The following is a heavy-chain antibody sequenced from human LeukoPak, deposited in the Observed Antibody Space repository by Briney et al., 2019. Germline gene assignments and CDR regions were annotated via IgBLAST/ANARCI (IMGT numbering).Heavy chain of an antibody. Sequence: PGGSLRLSCAASGFTFSSYWMHWVRQAPGKGLVWVSRINSDGSSTSYADSVKGRFTISRDNAKNTLYLQMNSLRAEDTAVYYCARGGYSSSWLLYWGQGTLVTVSS. CDR2: INSDGSST. CDR1: GFTFSSYW. V-gene: IGHV3-74*01. J-gene: IGHJ4*02. D-gene: IGHD6-13*01. CDR3: ARGGYSSSWLLY.